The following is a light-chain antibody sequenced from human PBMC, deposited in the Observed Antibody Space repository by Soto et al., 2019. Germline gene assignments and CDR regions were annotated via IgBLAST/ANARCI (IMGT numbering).Light chain of an antibody. Sequence: DIQMTQSPSSLSASVGDRVSITCRASQGISSWVAWYQQKPRKGPKSLIFAASSLQSGVSSRFSASGSGTDFSLTINSLQPEDSATYYCQQYHTYPLSFGGGTKVEIK. V-gene: IGKV1D-16*01. J-gene: IGKJ4*01. CDR3: QQYHTYPLS. CDR2: AAS. CDR1: QGISSW.